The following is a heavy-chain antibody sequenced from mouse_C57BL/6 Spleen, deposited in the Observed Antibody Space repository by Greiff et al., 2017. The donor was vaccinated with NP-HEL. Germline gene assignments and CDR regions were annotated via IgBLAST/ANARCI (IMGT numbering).Heavy chain of an antibody. CDR2: IYPGDGDT. V-gene: IGHV1-82*01. Sequence: VQLQQSGPELVKPGASVKISCKASGYAFSSSWMNWVKQRPGKGLEWIGRIYPGDGDTNYNGKFKGKATLTADKSSSTAYMQLSSLTSEDSAVYFCARSDYYGSSSGWYFDVWGTGTTVTVSS. CDR1: GYAFSSSW. D-gene: IGHD1-1*01. CDR3: ARSDYYGSSSGWYFDV. J-gene: IGHJ1*03.